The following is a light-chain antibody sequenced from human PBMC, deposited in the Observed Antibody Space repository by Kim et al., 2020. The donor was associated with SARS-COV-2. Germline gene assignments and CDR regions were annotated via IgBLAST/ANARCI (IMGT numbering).Light chain of an antibody. V-gene: IGLV2-14*03. Sequence: DYVSWYQQHPGKAPKLIIYNVSQRPSGVSTRFSGSKSGYTASLTISGLQSEDEADYSCCSFTSSSTLVFGGGTQLTVL. CDR2: NVS. J-gene: IGLJ3*02. CDR3: CSFTSSSTLV. CDR1: DY.